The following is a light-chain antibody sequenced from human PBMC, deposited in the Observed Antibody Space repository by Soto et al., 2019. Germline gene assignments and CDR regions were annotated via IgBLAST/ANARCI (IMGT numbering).Light chain of an antibody. J-gene: IGLJ1*01. V-gene: IGLV2-14*03. CDR2: DVS. CDR1: SSDVGGYNY. Sequence: QSVLTQPASVSGSPGQSITISCTGTSSDVGGYNYVSWYQHHPGKAPKLMIYDVSNRPSGVSNRFSGSKSSNTASLTISGLQPEDGADYYCSSYTTSNTRQIVFGTGTKVTVL. CDR3: SSYTTSNTRQIV.